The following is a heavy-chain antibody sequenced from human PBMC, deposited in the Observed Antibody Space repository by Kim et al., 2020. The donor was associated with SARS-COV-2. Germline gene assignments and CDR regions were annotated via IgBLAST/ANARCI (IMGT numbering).Heavy chain of an antibody. CDR2: IKQDGSEK. CDR1: GFTFSSYW. CDR3: ARDLANPDDYGDYGGSDYYYGMDV. J-gene: IGHJ6*02. Sequence: GGSLRLSCAASGFTFSSYWMSWVRQAPGKGLEWVANIKQDGSEKYYVDSVKGRFTISRDNAKNSLYLQMNSLRAEDTAVYYCARDLANPDDYGDYGGSDYYYGMDVWGQGTTVTVSS. D-gene: IGHD4-17*01. V-gene: IGHV3-7*01.